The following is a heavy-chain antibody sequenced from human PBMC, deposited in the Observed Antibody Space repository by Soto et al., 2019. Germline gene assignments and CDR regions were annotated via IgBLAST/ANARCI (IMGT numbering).Heavy chain of an antibody. CDR3: ARGLAAAHDAFDI. V-gene: IGHV1-3*01. D-gene: IGHD6-13*01. J-gene: IGHJ3*02. Sequence: ASVKVSCKASGYTFTSYAMHWVRQAPGQRLEWMGWINAGNGNTKYSQKFQGRVTITRDTSASTAYMELSSLRSEDTAVYYCARGLAAAHDAFDICGQGTMVTVSS. CDR2: INAGNGNT. CDR1: GYTFTSYA.